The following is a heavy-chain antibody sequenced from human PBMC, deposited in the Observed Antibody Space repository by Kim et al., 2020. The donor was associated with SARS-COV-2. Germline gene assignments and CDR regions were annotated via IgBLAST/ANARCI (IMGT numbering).Heavy chain of an antibody. V-gene: IGHV4-59*08. CDR3: ARHFPSPIVARFFDY. D-gene: IGHD6-6*01. Sequence: NPSLRSRVTITIDPSKNQFSLRLSPVTAADTAVYYCARHFPSPIVARFFDYWGQGTLVSVSS. J-gene: IGHJ4*02.